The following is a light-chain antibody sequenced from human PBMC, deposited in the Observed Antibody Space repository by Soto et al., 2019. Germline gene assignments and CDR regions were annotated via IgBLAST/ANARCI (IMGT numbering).Light chain of an antibody. CDR1: SGHSSYA. V-gene: IGLV4-69*01. Sequence: QPVLTQSPSASASLGASVTLTCTLSSGHSSYAIAWHQQQPETGPRYLMKLNSDGSHSKGDEIPDRFSGCSSGAERYLTISSRQSEDEADDYCQTWGTGIQVFGGGTKLTVL. CDR3: QTWGTGIQV. CDR2: LNSDGSH. J-gene: IGLJ3*02.